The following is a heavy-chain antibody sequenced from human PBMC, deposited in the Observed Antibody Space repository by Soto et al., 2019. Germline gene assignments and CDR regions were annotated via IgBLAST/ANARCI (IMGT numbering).Heavy chain of an antibody. J-gene: IGHJ6*02. D-gene: IGHD3-10*01. CDR3: ARAGAAPYYYYGLDV. CDR1: GYTFTAYD. Sequence: GASVKVSCTASGYTFTAYDIYWVRQAPGQGLEWMGWIRAYNGDTNYAQKFQTRVTMTTDKSTDTAYMDLRSLTSDDTAIYYCARAGAAPYYYYGLDVWGQGTTVTVS. V-gene: IGHV1-18*01. CDR2: IRAYNGDT.